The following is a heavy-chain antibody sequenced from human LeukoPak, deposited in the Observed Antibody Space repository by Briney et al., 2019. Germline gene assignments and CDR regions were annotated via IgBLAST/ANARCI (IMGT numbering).Heavy chain of an antibody. CDR3: AKVGRWLQLGYFDY. CDR2: ISGSGGST. D-gene: IGHD5-12*01. V-gene: IGHV3-23*01. J-gene: IGHJ4*02. CDR1: GFTFSSYA. Sequence: GRSPRLSCAASGFTFSSYAMSWVRQAPGKGLEWVSAISGSGGSTYYADSVKGRFTISRDNSKNTLYLQMNSLRAEDTAVYYCAKVGRWLQLGYFDYWGQGTLVTVSS.